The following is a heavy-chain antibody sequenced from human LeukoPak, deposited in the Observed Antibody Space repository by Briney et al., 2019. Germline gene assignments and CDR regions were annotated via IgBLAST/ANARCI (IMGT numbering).Heavy chain of an antibody. CDR3: AREVAAAGTRWFDP. CDR1: GGSISSYY. V-gene: IGHV4-4*07. Sequence: SENLSLTGTVPGGSISSYYWRWIRQPAGKGLEWIGRIYTSGSTNYSPSLKSRVTMSVDTSKNQFSLTLSSVTAADTAVYYCAREVAAAGTRWFDPWGQGTLVTVSS. D-gene: IGHD6-13*01. CDR2: IYTSGST. J-gene: IGHJ5*02.